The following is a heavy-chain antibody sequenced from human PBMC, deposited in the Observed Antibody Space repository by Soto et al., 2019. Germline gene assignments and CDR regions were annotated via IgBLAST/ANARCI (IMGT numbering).Heavy chain of an antibody. V-gene: IGHV6-1*01. CDR2: TYYRSKWYN. CDR1: GDSVSSNSAA. D-gene: IGHD6-19*01. CDR3: ARGGRAAVAALPCMDV. J-gene: IGHJ6*02. Sequence: SPTLSLTCAISGDSVSSNSAAWNWIRQSPSRGLEWLGRTYYRSKWYNDYAVSVKSRITINPDTSKNQFSLQLNSVTPEDTAVYYCARGGRAAVAALPCMDVWGQGTTVTVSS.